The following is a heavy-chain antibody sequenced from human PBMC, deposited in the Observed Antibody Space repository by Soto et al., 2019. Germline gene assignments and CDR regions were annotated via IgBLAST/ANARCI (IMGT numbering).Heavy chain of an antibody. CDR3: AREEAVAGTEYYYGMDV. D-gene: IGHD6-19*01. CDR2: IIPIFGTA. J-gene: IGHJ6*02. Sequence: GASVKVSCKASGGTFSSYAISCVRQAPGQGLEWMGGIIPIFGTANYAQKFQGRVTITADESTSTAYMELSSLRSEDTAVYYCAREEAVAGTEYYYGMDVWGQGTTVTVSS. CDR1: GGTFSSYA. V-gene: IGHV1-69*13.